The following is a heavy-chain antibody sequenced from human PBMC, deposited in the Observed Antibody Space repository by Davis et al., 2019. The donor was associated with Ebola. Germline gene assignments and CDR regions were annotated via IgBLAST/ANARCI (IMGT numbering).Heavy chain of an antibody. CDR3: ARVAEWLLNWFDP. V-gene: IGHV3-33*01. J-gene: IGHJ5*02. CDR2: IWYDGSNK. D-gene: IGHD3-3*01. Sequence: GESLKISCAASGFTFSSYGMHWVRQAPGKGLEWVAVIWYDGSNKYYADSVKGRFTISRDNSKNTLYLQMNSLRAGDTAVYYCARVAEWLLNWFDPWGQGTLVTVSS. CDR1: GFTFSSYG.